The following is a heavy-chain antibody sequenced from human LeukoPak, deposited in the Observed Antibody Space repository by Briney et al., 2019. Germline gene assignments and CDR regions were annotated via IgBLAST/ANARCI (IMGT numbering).Heavy chain of an antibody. J-gene: IGHJ4*02. Sequence: GGALRLSCAASGFPFRGNAMSWVRQGPGRGLEWVSGVGGDERTHYADFVRGRFTISRDNARKTVFLQMNSLTVEDAGVYYCAKDFSWWVTVDYWGQGVLVTVAS. V-gene: IGHV3-23*01. CDR1: GFPFRGNA. CDR2: VGGDERT. CDR3: AKDFSWWVTVDY. D-gene: IGHD2-21*02.